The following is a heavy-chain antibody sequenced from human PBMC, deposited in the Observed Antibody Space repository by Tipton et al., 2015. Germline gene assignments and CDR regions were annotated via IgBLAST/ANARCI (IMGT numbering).Heavy chain of an antibody. J-gene: IGHJ4*02. CDR2: IYPGDSDT. CDR1: GYSFTTYW. CDR3: ARSRYWSGGTCYPDY. D-gene: IGHD2-15*01. V-gene: IGHV5-51*03. Sequence: QSGAEAKKPGESLKISCKGSGYSFTTYWIGWVRQMPGKGLEWMGIIYPGDSDTRYSPSFQGQVTMPADKSITTAYLQWSSLKASDTAMYYCARSRYWSGGTCYPDYWGQGTLVTVSS.